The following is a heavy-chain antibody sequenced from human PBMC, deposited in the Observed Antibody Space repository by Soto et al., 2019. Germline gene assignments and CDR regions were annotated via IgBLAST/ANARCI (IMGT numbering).Heavy chain of an antibody. CDR2: ISSSSSYI. Sequence: GGSLRLSCAASGFTFSSYSMNLVRQAPGKGLEWVSSISSSSSYIYYADSVKGRFTISRDNAKNSLYLQMNSLRAEDTAVYYCARGLDCIGGSCYDTFPDDAFDIWGQGTMVTVSS. V-gene: IGHV3-21*01. J-gene: IGHJ3*02. CDR3: ARGLDCIGGSCYDTFPDDAFDI. D-gene: IGHD2-15*01. CDR1: GFTFSSYS.